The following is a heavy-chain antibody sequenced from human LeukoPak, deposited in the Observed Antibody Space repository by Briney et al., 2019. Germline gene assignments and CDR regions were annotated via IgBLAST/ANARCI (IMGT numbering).Heavy chain of an antibody. CDR2: ISGSGGST. Sequence: PGGSLRLSCAASGFTFSSYAMSWVRQAPGKGLEWVSAISGSGGSTYYADSVKGRFTISRDNSKNTLFLQMNSLRAEDTAIYYCAKGAYDYIEIAYFDYWGQGALVTVSS. CDR3: AKGAYDYIEIAYFDY. V-gene: IGHV3-23*01. J-gene: IGHJ4*02. CDR1: GFTFSSYA. D-gene: IGHD5-12*01.